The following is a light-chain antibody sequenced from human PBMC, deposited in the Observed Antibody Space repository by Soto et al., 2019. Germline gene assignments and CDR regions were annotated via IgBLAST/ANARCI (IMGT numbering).Light chain of an antibody. CDR1: QSASGN. J-gene: IGKJ3*01. Sequence: EIVMTQSPVTLSVSPGERATLSCRARQSASGNLAWYQQKPGQVPRLLIYDASTRATGIPARFSGSGSGTEFTLTISSLKSEDFAVYYCQQYNSWPFTFGPGTKVDIK. CDR3: QQYNSWPFT. CDR2: DAS. V-gene: IGKV3-15*01.